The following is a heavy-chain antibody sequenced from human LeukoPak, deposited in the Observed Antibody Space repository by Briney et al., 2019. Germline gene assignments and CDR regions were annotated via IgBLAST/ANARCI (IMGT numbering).Heavy chain of an antibody. CDR3: GRAGPVTKDHFIDV. Sequence: GGSLRLSCAVSGFTFSNYWMSWARQSPGKGLEWVANIYLDGSRAYYVDSVKGRFTISRDNAKNSLFLQMNSLSAEDTAVYYCGRAGPVTKDHFIDVWDKGTTVTVSS. D-gene: IGHD2-2*01. CDR1: GFTFSNYW. J-gene: IGHJ6*03. CDR2: IYLDGSRA. V-gene: IGHV3-7*01.